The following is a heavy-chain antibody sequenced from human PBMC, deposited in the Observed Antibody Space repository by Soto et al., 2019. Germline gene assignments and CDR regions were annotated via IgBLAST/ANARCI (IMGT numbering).Heavy chain of an antibody. CDR2: ITQDGSDK. CDR3: ARVAAAGRGTDY. V-gene: IGHV3-7*04. J-gene: IGHJ4*02. D-gene: IGHD6-13*01. CDR1: GFTFSNYW. Sequence: EVQLVESGGGLVQPGGSLRLSCAASGFTFSNYWMYWVRQAPGKGLEWVATITQDGSDKYYVASVKGRFTISRDTSKNSLYLQMNSLRAEDTAVYSCARVAAAGRGTDYWGQGPLVTVSS.